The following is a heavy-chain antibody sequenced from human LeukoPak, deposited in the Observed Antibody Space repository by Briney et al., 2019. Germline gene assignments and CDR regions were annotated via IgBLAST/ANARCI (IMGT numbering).Heavy chain of an antibody. V-gene: IGHV4-34*01. CDR3: ASDQISYDSSGSFDY. CDR2: INHSGST. Sequence: SETLSLTCAVYGGSFSGYYWSWIRQPPGKGLEWIGEINHSGSTNYNPSLKSRVTISVDTSKNQFSLKLSSVTAADTAVYYCASDQISYDSSGSFDYWGQGTLVTVSS. D-gene: IGHD3-22*01. CDR1: GGSFSGYY. J-gene: IGHJ4*02.